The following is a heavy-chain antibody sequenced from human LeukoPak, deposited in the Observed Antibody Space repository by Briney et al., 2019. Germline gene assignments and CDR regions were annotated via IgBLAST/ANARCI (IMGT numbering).Heavy chain of an antibody. D-gene: IGHD3-3*01. CDR3: AKYYDFWSGYYDI. CDR2: IYTSGSP. CDR1: GGSISGYY. V-gene: IGHV4-4*07. J-gene: IGHJ3*02. Sequence: PSETLSLTCSVPGGSISGYYWIWIRQPAGKGLEWIGRIYTSGSPNYTPALKSRVTMSIDTSKNQFSLKLSSVTAADTAVYYCAKYYDFWSGYYDIWGQGTMVTVSS.